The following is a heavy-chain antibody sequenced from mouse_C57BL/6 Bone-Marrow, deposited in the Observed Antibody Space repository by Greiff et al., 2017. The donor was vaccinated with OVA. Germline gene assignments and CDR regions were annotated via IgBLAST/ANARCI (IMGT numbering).Heavy chain of an antibody. CDR1: GFTFSDYY. Sequence: EVQLVESGGGLVQPGGSLKLSCAASGFTFSDYYMYWVRQTPEKRLEWVAYNSNGGGSTYYPDTVKGRFTISRDNAKNTLYLQMSRLKSEDTAMYYCARPAYYGGGAYWGQGTLVTVSA. CDR3: ARPAYYGGGAY. V-gene: IGHV5-12*01. CDR2: NSNGGGST. D-gene: IGHD1-1*02. J-gene: IGHJ3*01.